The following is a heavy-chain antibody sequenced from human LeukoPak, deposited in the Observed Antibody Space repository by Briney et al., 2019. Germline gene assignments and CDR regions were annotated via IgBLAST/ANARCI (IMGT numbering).Heavy chain of an antibody. J-gene: IGHJ4*02. CDR2: ISYDGSNK. CDR1: GFTFSSYA. CDR3: ARDPPGSSGFDY. Sequence: GGSLRLSCAASGFTFSSYAMHWVRQAPGKGLEWVAVISYDGSNKYYADSVKGRFTISRDNSKNTLYLQMNSLRAEDTAVYYCARDPPGSSGFDYWGQGTLVTVSS. D-gene: IGHD3-10*01. V-gene: IGHV3-30*04.